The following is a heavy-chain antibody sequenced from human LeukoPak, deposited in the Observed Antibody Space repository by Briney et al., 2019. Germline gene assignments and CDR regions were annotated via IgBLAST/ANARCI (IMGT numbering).Heavy chain of an antibody. J-gene: IGHJ4*02. D-gene: IGHD6-19*01. Sequence: GGSLRLSCTASGLTFSTYWMHWVRQAPGKGLVWVSRIDGDGRRVTYVDSVRGRFTVSRDNSKKTLYLQMNSLTDGDTAVYFCAGGAESNYFDSWGQGTLVTVS. CDR1: GLTFSTYW. CDR2: IDGDGRRV. V-gene: IGHV3-74*03. CDR3: AGGAESNYFDS.